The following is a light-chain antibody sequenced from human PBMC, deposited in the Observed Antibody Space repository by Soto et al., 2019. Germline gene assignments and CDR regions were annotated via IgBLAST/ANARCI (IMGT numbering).Light chain of an antibody. V-gene: IGKV3-20*01. CDR2: GAS. CDR1: QTVIAGY. Sequence: VLTQSPGTLSLTPGERATLSCRASQTVIAGYLAWYQQNPGQAPRLLIYGASSRAPGIPDRFSGSGSGTDFTLTISRLEPEDSALYYCQQYGDSLTFGQGTKVDIK. J-gene: IGKJ1*01. CDR3: QQYGDSLT.